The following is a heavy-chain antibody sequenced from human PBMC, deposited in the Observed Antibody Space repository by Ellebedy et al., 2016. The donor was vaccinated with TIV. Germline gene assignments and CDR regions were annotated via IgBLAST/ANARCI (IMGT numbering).Heavy chain of an antibody. CDR2: TYYRSRWTN. V-gene: IGHV6-1*01. Sequence: SQTLSLTXXISGDSVSSNTAAWNWIRQSPSRGLEWLGRTYYRSRWTNQYAESVKSRITINPDTSNNLFSLQLNSVTPEDTALYFCARDPPGDQSYDIWGQGTMVTVSS. CDR3: ARDPPGDQSYDI. CDR1: GDSVSSNTAA. J-gene: IGHJ3*02. D-gene: IGHD7-27*01.